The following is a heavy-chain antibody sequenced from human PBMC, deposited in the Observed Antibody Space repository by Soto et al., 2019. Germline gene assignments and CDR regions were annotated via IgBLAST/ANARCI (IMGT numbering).Heavy chain of an antibody. D-gene: IGHD6-13*01. CDR3: EKDRYSISWYDY. J-gene: IGHJ4*02. CDR2: ISGSGGST. V-gene: IGHV3-23*01. Sequence: EVQLFESGGGLVQPGGSLRLYCAASGFTFSSYAMSWVRQSPGTGLEGVSAISGSGGSTYYADYVKGRFTSSRDNSKNTLYLQMNSLRAEDTAVYYCEKDRYSISWYDYWGQGTLVNVSS. CDR1: GFTFSSYA.